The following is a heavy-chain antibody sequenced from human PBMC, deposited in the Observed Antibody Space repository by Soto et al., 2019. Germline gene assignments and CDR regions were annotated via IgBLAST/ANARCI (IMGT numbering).Heavy chain of an antibody. CDR3: ARRWWDYSGYGDY. CDR1: SGSISSSNW. Sequence: QVQLQESGPGLVKPSGTLSLTCAVSSGSISSSNWWSWVRQPPGKGLEWIGEIYHSGSTNYNPSLESRVTISVDKSKNQFSLKLSSVTAADTAVYYCARRWWDYSGYGDYWGQGTLVTVSS. J-gene: IGHJ4*02. CDR2: IYHSGST. D-gene: IGHD5-12*01. V-gene: IGHV4-4*02.